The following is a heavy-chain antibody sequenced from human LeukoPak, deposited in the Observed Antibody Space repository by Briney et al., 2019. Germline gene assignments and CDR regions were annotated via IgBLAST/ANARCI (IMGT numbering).Heavy chain of an antibody. V-gene: IGHV1-2*06. CDR1: GYTFTGYY. CDR2: IIPIFNTP. Sequence: GASVKVSCKASGYTFTGYYMHWVRQAPGQGLEWMGQIIPIFNTPKYAQKFQGRVTITAEKSTNTAYMELIRLTSDDTAVYYCARDSSTYRPLDYWGQGTLVTVSS. D-gene: IGHD6-13*01. CDR3: ARDSSTYRPLDY. J-gene: IGHJ4*02.